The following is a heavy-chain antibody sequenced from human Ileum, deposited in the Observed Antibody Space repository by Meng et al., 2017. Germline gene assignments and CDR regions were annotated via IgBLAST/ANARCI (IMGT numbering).Heavy chain of an antibody. J-gene: IGHJ4*01. D-gene: IGHD2-2*01. Sequence: EQVLQSGAGMKMPGPSVKVSCKASGGTFTTNTFNWVRLAPGQGLEWLGQIIPMFDTANYAQKFQGRVTLTADKSTRTAFMELSSLRSEDTAVYYCARQYCSSSSCYLIDDWGRGTLVTVSS. CDR1: GGTFTTNT. V-gene: IGHV1-69*06. CDR3: ARQYCSSSSCYLIDD. CDR2: IIPMFDTA.